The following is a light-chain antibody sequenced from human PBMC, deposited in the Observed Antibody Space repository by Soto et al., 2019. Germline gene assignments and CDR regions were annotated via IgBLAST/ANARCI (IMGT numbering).Light chain of an antibody. J-gene: IGKJ4*01. CDR3: QQYSNSPLT. Sequence: EIVLTQSPATLSLSPGERATLSCWASQSVSNYFVWYQQKPGQAPRLLIYDASNRATGIPARFSGSGSGTDFTLTISRLEPEDFAVYYCQQYSNSPLTFGGGTKVDIK. CDR2: DAS. V-gene: IGKV3-11*01. CDR1: QSVSNY.